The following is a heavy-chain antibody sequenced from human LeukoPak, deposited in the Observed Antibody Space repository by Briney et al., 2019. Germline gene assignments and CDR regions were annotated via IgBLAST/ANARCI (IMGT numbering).Heavy chain of an antibody. Sequence: GGSLRLSCVASGFIFSDYQMNWVRQAPGKGLEWISYIGSGGSTIYYADSVKGRFTVSRDNAKNSLYLQMNSLTDEDTAVYYCAREPPGNYDSSGYYYAHFDCWGQGTLVTVSS. CDR2: IGSGGSTI. CDR3: AREPPGNYDSSGYYYAHFDC. D-gene: IGHD3-22*01. J-gene: IGHJ4*02. V-gene: IGHV3-48*02. CDR1: GFIFSDYQ.